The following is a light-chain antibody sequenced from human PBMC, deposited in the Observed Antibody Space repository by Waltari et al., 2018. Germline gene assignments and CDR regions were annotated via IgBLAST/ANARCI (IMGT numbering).Light chain of an antibody. CDR3: QQSYSYFT. CDR1: HSISSY. J-gene: IGKJ3*01. CDR2: AAS. V-gene: IGKV1-39*01. Sequence: DTQMTQSPSSLSASVGDRVTITCRASHSISSYLNWYQHKPGKAPKLLIYAASSLQSGVPSRFSGSGSGTDFTLTISSLQPEDFATYYCQQSYSYFTFGPGTKGDIK.